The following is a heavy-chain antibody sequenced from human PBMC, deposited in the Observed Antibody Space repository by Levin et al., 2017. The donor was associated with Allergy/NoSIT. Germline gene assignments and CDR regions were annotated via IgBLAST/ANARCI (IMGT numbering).Heavy chain of an antibody. J-gene: IGHJ6*03. D-gene: IGHD5-12*01. Sequence: HSQTLSLTCSVSGDSISRGFYYWSWIRQPAGEGLEWIGRIYVTGSTTYSPSLKSRVTISLDRSKDQVSLKINSVTAAETAVYYCARDLEGFSGYNPYCYMDVWGKGTTVTVSS. V-gene: IGHV4-61*02. CDR1: GDSISRGFYY. CDR2: IYVTGST. CDR3: ARDLEGFSGYNPYCYMDV.